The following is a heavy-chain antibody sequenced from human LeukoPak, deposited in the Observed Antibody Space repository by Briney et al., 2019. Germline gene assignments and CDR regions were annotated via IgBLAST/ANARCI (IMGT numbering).Heavy chain of an antibody. CDR2: ISSSSRYI. J-gene: IGHJ4*02. Sequence: GGPLRLSCAASGFTFSSYSMNWVRQAPGKGLEWVSFISSSSRYIYYADSVKGRFTISRDNAKNSLYLQMNSLRVEDTAVYYCARDNGWGRYYFDSWGQGTLATVSS. V-gene: IGHV3-21*01. CDR3: ARDNGWGRYYFDS. D-gene: IGHD6-19*01. CDR1: GFTFSSYS.